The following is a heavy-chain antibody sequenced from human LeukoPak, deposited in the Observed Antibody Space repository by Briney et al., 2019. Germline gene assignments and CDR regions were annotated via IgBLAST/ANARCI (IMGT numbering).Heavy chain of an antibody. CDR2: ISGSGGST. CDR3: AKDPRYGSGSYFDY. CDR1: GFTFSSYA. Sequence: PGGSLRLSCAASGFTFSSYAMSWVCQAPGKGLEWVSAISGSGGSTYYADSVKGRFTISRDNSKNTLYLQMNSLRAEDTAVYYCAKDPRYGSGSYFDYWGQGTLVTVSS. V-gene: IGHV3-23*01. J-gene: IGHJ4*02. D-gene: IGHD3-10*01.